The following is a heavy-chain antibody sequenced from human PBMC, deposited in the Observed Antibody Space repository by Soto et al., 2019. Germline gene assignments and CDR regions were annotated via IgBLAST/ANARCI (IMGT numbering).Heavy chain of an antibody. CDR1: GYTFTTYG. Sequence: ASVKVSCKASGYTFTTYGISWVRHAPGQGLEWMGWISAYNGNTNYAQKLQGRVTMTTDTSTSTAYMELRSLRSDDTAVYYCARDASSEKSGWPSSYYFLLWGQGILVTVS. J-gene: IGHJ4*02. D-gene: IGHD6-19*01. CDR2: ISAYNGNT. CDR3: ARDASSEKSGWPSSYYFLL. V-gene: IGHV1-18*01.